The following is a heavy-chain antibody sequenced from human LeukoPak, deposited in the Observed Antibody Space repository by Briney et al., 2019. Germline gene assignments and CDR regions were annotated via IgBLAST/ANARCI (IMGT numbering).Heavy chain of an antibody. CDR3: ARERPHYYGSGSCLDY. J-gene: IGHJ4*02. V-gene: IGHV4-38-2*02. Sequence: SETLSLTCTVSGYSISSGYYWGWIRQPPGKGLEWIGSIYHSGSTYYNPSLKSRVTISVDTSKNQFSLKLSSVAAADTAVYYCARERPHYYGSGSCLDYWGQGTLVTVSS. CDR2: IYHSGST. CDR1: GYSISSGYY. D-gene: IGHD3-10*01.